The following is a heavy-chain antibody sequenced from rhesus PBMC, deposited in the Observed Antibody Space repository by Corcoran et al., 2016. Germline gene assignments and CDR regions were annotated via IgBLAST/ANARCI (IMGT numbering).Heavy chain of an antibody. CDR1: GYSISSNY. CDR3: ARRGYSGYSYFFDY. Sequence: QVQLQESGPGLVKPSETLSLTCAVSGYSISSNYWSWLRQPPGKGLGWIGYIYGSTGSTYYNPSLKSRVTISTDTSKNQFSLKLSSVTAADTAVYYCARRGYSGYSYFFDYWGQGVLVTVSS. D-gene: IGHD5-42*01. CDR2: IYGSTGST. J-gene: IGHJ4*01. V-gene: IGHV4-147*01.